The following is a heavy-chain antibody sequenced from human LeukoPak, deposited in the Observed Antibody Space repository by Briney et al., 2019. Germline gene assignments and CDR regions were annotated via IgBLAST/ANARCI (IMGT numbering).Heavy chain of an antibody. CDR2: FDPEDGET. J-gene: IGHJ3*02. D-gene: IGHD2-21*01. Sequence: ASVKVSCKVSGYTLTELSMHWVRQAPGKGLEWMGGFDPEDGETIYAQKFQGRVTMTEDTSTDTAYMELSSLRSEDTAVYYCATVCVLLCGLDAFDIWGQGTMVTVSS. CDR1: GYTLTELS. V-gene: IGHV1-24*01. CDR3: ATVCVLLCGLDAFDI.